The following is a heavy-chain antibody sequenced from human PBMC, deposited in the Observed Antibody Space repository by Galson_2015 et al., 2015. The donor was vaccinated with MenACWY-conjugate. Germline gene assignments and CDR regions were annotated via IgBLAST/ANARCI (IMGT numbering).Heavy chain of an antibody. CDR3: AREGREWFCSVGTCYFYDF. V-gene: IGHV3-23*01. CDR2: ISGGGTT. Sequence: SLRLSCAASGFTVSNYGMAWVRQAPGKGLDWVSAISGGGTTYYAASVKGRFTISRDNSKNTLYLQMNSLRVEDTAVYYRAREGREWFCSVGTCYFYDFWGQGTLVTVSS. J-gene: IGHJ4*02. CDR1: GFTVSNYG. D-gene: IGHD2-15*01.